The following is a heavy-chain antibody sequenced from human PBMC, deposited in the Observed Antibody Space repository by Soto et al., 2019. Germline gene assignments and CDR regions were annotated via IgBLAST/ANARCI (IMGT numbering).Heavy chain of an antibody. V-gene: IGHV4-38-2*01. CDR1: GFSIQTSYF. CDR3: ARTSYDLLTGRLDTFDM. CDR2: ISHSGRA. D-gene: IGHD3-9*01. Sequence: PSETLSLTCGVSGFSIQTSYFWGWIRQPPGKGLEWIGLISHSGRAISHPSFASRATISLDTTNNAFSLTLKSVTAADTAVYYCARTSYDLLTGRLDTFDMWGQGTMVTVSS. J-gene: IGHJ3*02.